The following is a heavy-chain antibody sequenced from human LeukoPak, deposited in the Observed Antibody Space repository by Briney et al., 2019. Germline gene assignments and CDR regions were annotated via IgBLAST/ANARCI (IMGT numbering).Heavy chain of an antibody. D-gene: IGHD3-10*01. V-gene: IGHV1-18*01. CDR3: ARADVVRGSYYFNY. Sequence: ASVKVSCKASGYTFNDYGVSWLRQAPGRGPEWMGWISGDTGSTIYEQKFQGRVTMTRDRSTTTVNMELSSLRSEDTAVYYCARADVVRGSYYFNYWGQGTLVTVSS. CDR2: ISGDTGST. J-gene: IGHJ4*02. CDR1: GYTFNDYG.